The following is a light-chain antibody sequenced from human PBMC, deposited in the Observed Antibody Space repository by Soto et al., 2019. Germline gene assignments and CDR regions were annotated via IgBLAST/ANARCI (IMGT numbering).Light chain of an antibody. J-gene: IGLJ1*01. CDR3: SSYTSSSTLYV. Sequence: QSALTQPASVSGSPGQSITISCTGTRSDVGGYNYVSWYQQHPGKAPKLMIYDVSNRPSGVSNRFSGSKSGNTASLTISGLQAEDEADYYCSSYTSSSTLYVFGTGTKATVL. CDR1: RSDVGGYNY. CDR2: DVS. V-gene: IGLV2-14*01.